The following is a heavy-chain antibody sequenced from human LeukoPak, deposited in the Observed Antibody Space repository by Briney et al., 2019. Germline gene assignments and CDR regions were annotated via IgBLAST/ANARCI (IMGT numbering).Heavy chain of an antibody. CDR3: ARHFYQWLVPNWFDP. D-gene: IGHD6-19*01. CDR1: GGSISSYY. V-gene: IGHV4-59*08. J-gene: IGHJ5*02. CDR2: IYYSGST. Sequence: SETLSLTCTVSGGSISSYYWSWIRQPPGKGLEWIGYIYYSGSTSYNPSLKSRVTISVDTSKNQFSLKLSSVTAADTAVYYCARHFYQWLVPNWFDPWGQGTLVTVSS.